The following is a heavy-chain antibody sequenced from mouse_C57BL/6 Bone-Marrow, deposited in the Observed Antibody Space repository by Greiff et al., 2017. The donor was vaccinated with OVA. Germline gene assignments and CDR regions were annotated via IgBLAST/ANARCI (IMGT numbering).Heavy chain of an antibody. CDR2: IDPSDSYT. J-gene: IGHJ4*01. CDR1: GYTFTSYW. CDR3: ARVYYYGSSSYAMDY. D-gene: IGHD1-1*01. Sequence: VKLQQPGAELVRPGTSVKLSCKASGYTFTSYWMHWVKQRPGQGLEWIGVIDPSDSYTNYNQKFKGKATLTVDTSSSTAYMHLSSLTSEDSAVYYCARVYYYGSSSYAMDYWGQGTSVTVSS. V-gene: IGHV1-59*01.